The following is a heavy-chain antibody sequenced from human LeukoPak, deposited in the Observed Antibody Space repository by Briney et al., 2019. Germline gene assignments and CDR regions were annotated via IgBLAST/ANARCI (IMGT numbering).Heavy chain of an antibody. Sequence: ASVKVSCKASGYTFTNYGISWVRQAPGQGLEWMGWISAYSGHTKYVQRLQGRVTMTTDTSTSTVYMELRSLRSDDTAVYYCARVPYGDYGWFDPWGQGTLVTVSS. V-gene: IGHV1-18*01. CDR2: ISAYSGHT. CDR3: ARVPYGDYGWFDP. D-gene: IGHD4-17*01. J-gene: IGHJ5*02. CDR1: GYTFTNYG.